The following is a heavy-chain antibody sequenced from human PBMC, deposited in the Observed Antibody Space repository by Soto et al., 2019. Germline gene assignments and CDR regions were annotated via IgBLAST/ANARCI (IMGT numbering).Heavy chain of an antibody. V-gene: IGHV1-69*13. CDR3: ARASGVLWWRAYAFDI. Sequence: GASVKVSCKASGGTFSSYAISWVRQAPGQGLEWMGGIIPIFGTANYAQKFQGRVTITADESTSTAYMELSSLRSEDTAVYYCARASGVLWWRAYAFDIWGQGTMVTVSS. D-gene: IGHD2-21*01. J-gene: IGHJ3*02. CDR2: IIPIFGTA. CDR1: GGTFSSYA.